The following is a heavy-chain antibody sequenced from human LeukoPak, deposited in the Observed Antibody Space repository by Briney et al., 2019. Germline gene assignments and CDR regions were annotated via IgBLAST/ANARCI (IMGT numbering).Heavy chain of an antibody. D-gene: IGHD4-23*01. J-gene: IGHJ6*02. V-gene: IGHV1-69*04. CDR2: IIPIFGIA. CDR3: ARGTTVVEAYGMDV. CDR1: GGTFSSYA. Sequence: ASVKVSCKASGGTFSSYAISWVRQAPGQGLEWMGRIIPIFGIANYAQKFLGRVTITADKSTSTAYMELSSLRSEDTAVYYCARGTTVVEAYGMDVWGQGTTVTVSS.